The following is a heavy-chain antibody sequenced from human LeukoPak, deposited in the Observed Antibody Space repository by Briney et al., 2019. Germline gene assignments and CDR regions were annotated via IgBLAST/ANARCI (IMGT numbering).Heavy chain of an antibody. CDR3: AKESDDQPFDY. D-gene: IGHD1-1*01. CDR2: INEDGSEK. CDR1: GFTFSTSW. V-gene: IGHV3-7*01. Sequence: GGSLRLSCAASGFTFSTSWMNWVRQAPGKGLEWVASINEDGSEKYYVDSVKGRLTVSRDNAKNSLYLQMNSLRAEDTAVYYCAKESDDQPFDYWGQGTLVTVSS. J-gene: IGHJ4*02.